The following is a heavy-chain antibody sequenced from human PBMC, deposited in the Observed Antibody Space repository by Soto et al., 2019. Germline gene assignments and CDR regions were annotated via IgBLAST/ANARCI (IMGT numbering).Heavy chain of an antibody. D-gene: IGHD3-16*02. Sequence: GASVKVSCKASGGTFTGYYMHWVRQAPGQGLEWMGWINPNSGGTNYAQKFQGWVTMTRDTSISTAYMELSRLRSDDTAVYYCAREKDLSVRNAFDIWGQGTMVTVSS. CDR2: INPNSGGT. CDR1: GGTFTGYY. CDR3: AREKDLSVRNAFDI. J-gene: IGHJ3*02. V-gene: IGHV1-2*04.